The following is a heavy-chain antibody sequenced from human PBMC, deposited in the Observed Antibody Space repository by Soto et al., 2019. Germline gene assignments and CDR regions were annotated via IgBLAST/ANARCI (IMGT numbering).Heavy chain of an antibody. Sequence: ASVNVSCNASGYTFSSSAMHWVRQAPGQRLEWMGWINAGNGNTKYSQRVQGRVTITRDTPASTVYMELSSLRSEDTAVYYCARVEIYYYDGSGGDYWGQGTLVTVSS. V-gene: IGHV1-3*01. CDR1: GYTFSSSA. CDR2: INAGNGNT. J-gene: IGHJ4*02. CDR3: ARVEIYYYDGSGGDY. D-gene: IGHD3-22*01.